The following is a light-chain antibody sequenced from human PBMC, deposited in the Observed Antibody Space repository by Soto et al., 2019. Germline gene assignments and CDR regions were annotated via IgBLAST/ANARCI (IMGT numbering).Light chain of an antibody. J-gene: IGLJ1*01. Sequence: SYELTQPPSVSVAPGQTARSTCGGNNIGTKSVHWYQQKPGQAPALVVYDDSARPSGIPERFSGSNSGNTATLTINRVEAGDEADYYCQVWDHTTEHYVFGPGTKVTVL. V-gene: IGLV3-21*02. CDR3: QVWDHTTEHYV. CDR1: NIGTKS. CDR2: DDS.